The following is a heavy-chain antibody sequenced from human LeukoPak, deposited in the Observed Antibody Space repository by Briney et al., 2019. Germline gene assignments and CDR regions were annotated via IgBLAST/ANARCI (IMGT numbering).Heavy chain of an antibody. Sequence: GGSLRLSCVASGFTFENYAVTWVRQAPGKGLEWVSAISGSGGSTYYADSVKGRFTISRDNSKNTLYLQMNSLRAEDTAVYYCAKAKVPARLYYFDYWGQGTLVTVSS. J-gene: IGHJ4*02. CDR1: GFTFENYA. D-gene: IGHD2-2*01. CDR3: AKAKVPARLYYFDY. V-gene: IGHV3-23*01. CDR2: ISGSGGST.